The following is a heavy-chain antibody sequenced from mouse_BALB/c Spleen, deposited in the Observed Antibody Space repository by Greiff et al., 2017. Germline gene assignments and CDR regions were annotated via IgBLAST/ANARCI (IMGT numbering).Heavy chain of an antibody. CDR3: ARDLTGLDD. CDR2: IWSGGST. Sequence: QVQLKQSGPGLVQPSQSLSITCTVSGFSLTSYGVHWVRQSPGKGLEWLGVIWSGGSTDYNAAFISRLSISKDNSKSQVFFKMNSLQANDTAIYYCARDLTGLDDWGQGTTLTVSS. J-gene: IGHJ2*01. CDR1: GFSLTSYG. V-gene: IGHV2-2*02. D-gene: IGHD4-1*01.